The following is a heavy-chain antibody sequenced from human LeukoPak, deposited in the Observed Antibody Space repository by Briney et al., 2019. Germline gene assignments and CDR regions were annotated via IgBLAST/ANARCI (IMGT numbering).Heavy chain of an antibody. Sequence: GGSLRLSCVASGFTFSDYAMHWVRQAPGKGLEYVSTINTNGGSTYYVNSVKGRFTISRDNSKNTLYLQMGSLRAEDMAGYFCARDFSSGPYYYYYMDVWGKGTPVTVSS. CDR2: INTNGGST. CDR3: ARDFSSGPYYYYYMDV. CDR1: GFTFSDYA. J-gene: IGHJ6*03. D-gene: IGHD6-19*01. V-gene: IGHV3-64*01.